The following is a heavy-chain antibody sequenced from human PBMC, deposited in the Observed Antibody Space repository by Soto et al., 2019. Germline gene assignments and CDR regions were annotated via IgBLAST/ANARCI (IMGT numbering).Heavy chain of an antibody. J-gene: IGHJ4*02. Sequence: GGSLRLSCAASGFTFSSYSMNWVRQAPGKGLEWVSYISSSSSTIYYADSVKGRFTISRDNAKNSLYLQMNSLRAEDTAVYYCARDFVAETSFCDYWGQGTLVTVSS. V-gene: IGHV3-48*01. CDR2: ISSSSSTI. D-gene: IGHD3-3*01. CDR3: ARDFVAETSFCDY. CDR1: GFTFSSYS.